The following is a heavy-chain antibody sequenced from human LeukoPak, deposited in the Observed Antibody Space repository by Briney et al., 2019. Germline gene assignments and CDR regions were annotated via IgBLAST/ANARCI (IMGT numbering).Heavy chain of an antibody. J-gene: IGHJ4*02. CDR1: GDSISDFY. CDR3: ARTPLGAHSDY. Sequence: PSETLSLTCTVSGDSISDFYWSWIRQTPGMGLQWIGYIYYSGTTYYNPSLKSRVTISIDTSKTRFSLNLSSVTAAETAVYYCARTPLGAHSDYWGQGTLVTVSS. D-gene: IGHD1-26*01. CDR2: IYYSGTT. V-gene: IGHV4-59*01.